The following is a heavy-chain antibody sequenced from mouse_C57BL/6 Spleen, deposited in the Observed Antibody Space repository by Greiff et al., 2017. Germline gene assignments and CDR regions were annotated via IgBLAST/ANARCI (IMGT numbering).Heavy chain of an antibody. V-gene: IGHV1-82*01. CDR1: GYAFSSSW. CDR2: IYPGDGDT. J-gene: IGHJ3*01. CDR3: ARGNYYGRSTGFAY. Sequence: QVQLQQSGPELVKPGASVKISCKASGYAFSSSWMNWVKQRPGKGLEWLGRIYPGDGDTNYNGKFKGKATLTAYKSSSTAYMQLSSLTSEDSAVYFCARGNYYGRSTGFAYWGQGTLVTVSA. D-gene: IGHD1-1*01.